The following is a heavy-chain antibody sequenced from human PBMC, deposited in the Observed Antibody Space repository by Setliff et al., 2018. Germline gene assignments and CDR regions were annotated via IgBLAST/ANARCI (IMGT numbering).Heavy chain of an antibody. Sequence: ASVKVSCKASGYTFTSYGISWVRRAPGQGLEWMGWISAYNGNTNYAQKLQGRVTMTTDTSTSTAYTELRSLRSDDTAVYYCARLFILTGYYNYFDYWGQGTLVTVSS. CDR2: ISAYNGNT. CDR1: GYTFTSYG. V-gene: IGHV1-18*01. CDR3: ARLFILTGYYNYFDY. D-gene: IGHD3-9*01. J-gene: IGHJ4*02.